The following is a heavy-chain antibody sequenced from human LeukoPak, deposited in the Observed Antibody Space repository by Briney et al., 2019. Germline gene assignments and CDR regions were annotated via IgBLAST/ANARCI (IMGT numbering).Heavy chain of an antibody. J-gene: IGHJ4*02. V-gene: IGHV3-23*01. CDR2: ITDSGGST. CDR1: GFTFSSYV. Sequence: PGGSLRLSCAASGFTFSSYVMSWVRQAPGKGLEWVSSITDSGGSTYYADSVEGRFTISRDNSKNTLYLQMNSLRAEDTAVYYCARDGYNPALDYWGQGTLVTVSS. D-gene: IGHD5-12*01. CDR3: ARDGYNPALDY.